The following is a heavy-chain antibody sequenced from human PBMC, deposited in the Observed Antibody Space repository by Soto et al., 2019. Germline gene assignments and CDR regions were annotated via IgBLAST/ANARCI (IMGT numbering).Heavy chain of an antibody. J-gene: IGHJ4*02. D-gene: IGHD5-12*01. V-gene: IGHV4-34*01. Sequence: QVQLQQWGAGLLKPSETLSLTCAVYGGSFSGYYCSCIRQPPGKRLEWIGEINHIGTTNYNPSLSGRVTMSADTSKNRFSLHLDSGTAGDTAVYYCATPTQKWLRFGGWGYWGRGTLVTVSS. CDR2: INHIGTT. CDR1: GGSFSGYY. CDR3: ATPTQKWLRFGGWGY.